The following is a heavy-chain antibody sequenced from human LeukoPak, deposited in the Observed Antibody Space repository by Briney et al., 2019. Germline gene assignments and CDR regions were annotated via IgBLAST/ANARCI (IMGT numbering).Heavy chain of an antibody. Sequence: KAGGSLRLSCAASGLIFSSHTMNWVRPAPGKGLEWVSSISSSSTYIDYAYQVKGRFTTSGDNAKNSLYLQMSSLRAEDTAVYYCARDTGPFDYWGQGTLVTVSS. CDR2: ISSSSTYI. CDR1: GLIFSSHT. J-gene: IGHJ4*02. V-gene: IGHV3-21*01. CDR3: ARDTGPFDY.